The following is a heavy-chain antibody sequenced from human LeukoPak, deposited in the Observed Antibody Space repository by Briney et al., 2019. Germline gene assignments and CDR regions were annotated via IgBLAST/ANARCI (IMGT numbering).Heavy chain of an antibody. CDR2: INHSGST. CDR1: GGSISGYY. Sequence: SETLSLTCAVYGGSISGYYWNLIRQPPGKGLEWIGEINHSGSTNYNPSLKSRVTISVDTSKNQFSLKLSSVTAADTAVCYCAREGSGYSSHFDYWGQGTLVTVSS. CDR3: AREGSGYSSHFDY. D-gene: IGHD6-13*01. J-gene: IGHJ4*02. V-gene: IGHV4-34*01.